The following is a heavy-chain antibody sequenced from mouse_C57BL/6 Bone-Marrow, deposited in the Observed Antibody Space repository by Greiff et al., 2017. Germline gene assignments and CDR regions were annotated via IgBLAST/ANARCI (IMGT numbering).Heavy chain of an antibody. Sequence: EVMLVESGGGLVQPKGSLKLSCAASGFSFNTYAMNWVRQAPGTGLEWVARIRSKSNNYATYYADSVKDRFTISRDDSESMLYLQMNNLKTEDTAMYYCVRGGLYFDYWGQGTTLTVSS. J-gene: IGHJ2*01. CDR2: IRSKSNNYAT. D-gene: IGHD1-1*02. CDR1: GFSFNTYA. CDR3: VRGGLYFDY. V-gene: IGHV10-1*01.